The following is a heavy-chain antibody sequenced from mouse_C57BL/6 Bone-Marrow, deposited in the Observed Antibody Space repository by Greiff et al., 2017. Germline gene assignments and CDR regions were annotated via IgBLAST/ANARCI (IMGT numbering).Heavy chain of an antibody. D-gene: IGHD2-4*01. CDR2: ISDGGSYT. Sequence: DVHLVESGGGLVKPGGSLKLSCAASGFTFSSYAMSWVRQTPEKRLEWVATISDGGSYTYYPDTVKGRFTISRDHTKNNLDLQMRHLKSEDTARFYCARDYYDYGWFAVWGTGTLVTVSA. J-gene: IGHJ3*01. V-gene: IGHV5-4*01. CDR1: GFTFSSYA. CDR3: ARDYYDYGWFAV.